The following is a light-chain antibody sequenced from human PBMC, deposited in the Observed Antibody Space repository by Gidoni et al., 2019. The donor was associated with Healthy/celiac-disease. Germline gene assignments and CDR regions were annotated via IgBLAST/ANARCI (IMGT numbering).Light chain of an antibody. CDR1: QSIGSS. CDR2: YAS. CDR3: HQSSSLPRT. Sequence: EIVLTQSPDFPSVTPKEKVTITCRASQSIGSSLHWYQQKPDQSPKLLIKYASQSFSGVPSRFSGSGSGTDFTLTINSLEAEDAATYHCHQSSSLPRTFGQGTKVEIK. V-gene: IGKV6-21*01. J-gene: IGKJ1*01.